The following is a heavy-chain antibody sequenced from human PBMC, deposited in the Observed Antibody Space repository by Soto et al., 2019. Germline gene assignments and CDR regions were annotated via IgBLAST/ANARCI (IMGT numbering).Heavy chain of an antibody. CDR2: IYYSGST. Sequence: TSDTLSLTCTVSGASLSSGGYYCTWIRQSPGKGLEWIGYIYYSGSTYYNPSLESRVAISLDTSRSQFSLTLHSVTAADTAMYYCARDRHNNFFDPWGQGTLVTVSS. D-gene: IGHD6-6*01. CDR3: ARDRHNNFFDP. V-gene: IGHV4-31*03. CDR1: GASLSSGGYY. J-gene: IGHJ5*02.